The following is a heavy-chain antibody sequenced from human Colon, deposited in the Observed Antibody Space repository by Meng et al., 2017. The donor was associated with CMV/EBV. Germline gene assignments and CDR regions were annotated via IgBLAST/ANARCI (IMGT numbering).Heavy chain of an antibody. CDR1: GDSISSSSYY. Sequence: SETLSLTCTVSGDSISSSSYYWGWLRQPPGKGLEWIASFYFGGSAYYNPSLKSRVTISVDTAKNHFSLQLTSVTAADTAAYYCARGGDGSGSYFRHWLDPWGQGTLVTVSS. CDR3: ARGGDGSGSYFRHWLDP. CDR2: FYFGGSA. V-gene: IGHV4-39*07. J-gene: IGHJ5*02. D-gene: IGHD3-22*01.